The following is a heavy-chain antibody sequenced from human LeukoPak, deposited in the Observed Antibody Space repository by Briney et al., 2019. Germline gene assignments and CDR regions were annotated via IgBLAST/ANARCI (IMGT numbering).Heavy chain of an antibody. CDR2: INSDGSST. D-gene: IGHD6-6*01. V-gene: IGHV3-74*01. Sequence: GGSLRLSCAASGFTFSNYWMHWVRQAPGKGLVWVSRINSDGSSTSYADSVRGRFSIYRDNANNTLYLQMNSLRAEDTAVCYCARGLSGYASSLGYWGQGTLVTVSA. CDR1: GFTFSNYW. J-gene: IGHJ4*02. CDR3: ARGLSGYASSLGY.